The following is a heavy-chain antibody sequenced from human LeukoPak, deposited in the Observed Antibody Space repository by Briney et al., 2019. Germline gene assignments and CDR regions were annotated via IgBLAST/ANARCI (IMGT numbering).Heavy chain of an antibody. J-gene: IGHJ4*02. CDR1: GGSISSYY. D-gene: IGHD2-15*01. CDR2: IYTSGST. CDR3: ARTPRYCSGGSCDWDDY. Sequence: SETLSLTCTVSGGSISSYYWSWIRQPAGKGLEWIGRIYTSGSTNYNPSLKGRVTMSVDTSKNQFSLKLSSVTAADTAVYYCARTPRYCSGGSCDWDDYWGQGTLVTVSS. V-gene: IGHV4-4*07.